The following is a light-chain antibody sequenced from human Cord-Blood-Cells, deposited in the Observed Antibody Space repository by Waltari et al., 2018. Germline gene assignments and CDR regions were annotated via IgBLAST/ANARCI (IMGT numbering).Light chain of an antibody. CDR3: AAWDDSLNGPV. CDR2: RNN. J-gene: IGLJ3*02. V-gene: IGLV1-44*01. CDR1: TSNIGSNT. Sequence: QSVLTQPPSASGTPGQRVTISCSGSTSNIGSNTVNWYQQRPGPAPKLLIYRNNQRPSGVPDRFSGSKSSTSASLAISGLQSEDEADYYCAAWDDSLNGPVFGGGTKLTVL.